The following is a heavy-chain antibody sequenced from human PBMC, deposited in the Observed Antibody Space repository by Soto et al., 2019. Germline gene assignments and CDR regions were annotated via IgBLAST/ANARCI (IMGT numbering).Heavy chain of an antibody. CDR1: GFTFINYA. CDR2: ISGGGDRT. V-gene: IGHV3-23*01. D-gene: IGHD2-2*01. CDR3: ARKVLGSTSRPDWWYFDL. J-gene: IGHJ2*01. Sequence: EVQLLESGGGLVQPGGSLRLSCVGSGFTFINYAMNWVRQTPGKGLEWVSGISGGGDRTFDADSVKGRFTISRDNSKNTVNLQMNSLRADDTAVYYCARKVLGSTSRPDWWYFDLWGRGTLVIVSS.